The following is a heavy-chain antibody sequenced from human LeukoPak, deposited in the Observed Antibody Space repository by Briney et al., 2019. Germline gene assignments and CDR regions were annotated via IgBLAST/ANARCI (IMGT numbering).Heavy chain of an antibody. J-gene: IGHJ4*02. CDR3: ARQLVVNYDFWSGYFLGY. CDR1: GGTFSSYA. CDR2: IIPIFGTA. Sequence: GASVKVSCKASGGTFSSYAISWVRQAPGQGLEWMGGIIPIFGTANYAQKFQGRVTITTDESTSTAYMELSSLRSEGTAVYYCARQLVVNYDFWSGYFLGYWGQGTPVTVSS. V-gene: IGHV1-69*05. D-gene: IGHD3-3*01.